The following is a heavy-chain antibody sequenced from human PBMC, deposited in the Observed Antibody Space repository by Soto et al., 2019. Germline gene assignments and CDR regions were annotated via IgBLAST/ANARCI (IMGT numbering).Heavy chain of an antibody. V-gene: IGHV4-4*02. D-gene: IGHD2-21*01. CDR1: GDSISSAW. J-gene: IGHJ5*02. CDR3: ARIPGSWRLDL. CDR2: MHHSGNT. Sequence: QVQLQESGPGLVKPSGTLSLTCAVSGDSISSAWWSWVRQPPGKGLEWIGEMHHSGNTNYNPSLKSRVSMSIDTFNNQFSLRLTPVTAADTAVYYCARIPGSWRLDLWGQGALVTVSS.